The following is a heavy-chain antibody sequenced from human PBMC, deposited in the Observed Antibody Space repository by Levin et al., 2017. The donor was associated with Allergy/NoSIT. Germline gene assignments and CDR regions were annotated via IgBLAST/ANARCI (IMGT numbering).Heavy chain of an antibody. CDR1: GFTFSSYW. CDR2: IKQDGSEK. D-gene: IGHD3-10*01. J-gene: IGHJ4*02. V-gene: IGHV3-7*04. CDR3: ARALSYYYGSGSYFWVRSSGEEYYFDY. Sequence: GGSLRLSCAASGFTFSSYWMSWVRQAPGKGLEWVANIKQDGSEKYYVDSVKGRFTISRDNAKNSLYLQMNSLRAEDTAVYYCARALSYYYGSGSYFWVRSSGEEYYFDYWGQGTLVTVSS.